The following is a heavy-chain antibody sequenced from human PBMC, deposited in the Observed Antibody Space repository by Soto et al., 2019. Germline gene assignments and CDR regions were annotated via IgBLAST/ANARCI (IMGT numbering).Heavy chain of an antibody. V-gene: IGHV4-34*01. CDR3: ARGQGGYCSGGSCLGYYFDY. CDR2: INHSGST. J-gene: IGHJ4*02. D-gene: IGHD2-15*01. Sequence: SETLSLTCAVYGGSFSGYYWSWIRQPPGKGLEWIGEINHSGSTNYNPSLKSRVTISVDTSKNQFSLKLSSVTAADTAVYYCARGQGGYCSGGSCLGYYFDYWGQGTLVTVSS. CDR1: GGSFSGYY.